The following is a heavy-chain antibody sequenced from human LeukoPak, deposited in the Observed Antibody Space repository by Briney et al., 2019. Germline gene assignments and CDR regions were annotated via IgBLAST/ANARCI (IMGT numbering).Heavy chain of an antibody. D-gene: IGHD6-19*01. CDR1: GFTFGTYA. CDR2: ISSNGRIT. J-gene: IGHJ4*02. CDR3: ARVSGWYWFDN. V-gene: IGHV3-64*02. Sequence: QAGGSLRLSCAASGFTFGTYAMHWVRQAPGKGLEYVSAISSNGRITYYADSVKGRFTISRDNSKNILYLQMGSLRAEDTAMYYCARVSGWYWFDNWGQGTLVTVSS.